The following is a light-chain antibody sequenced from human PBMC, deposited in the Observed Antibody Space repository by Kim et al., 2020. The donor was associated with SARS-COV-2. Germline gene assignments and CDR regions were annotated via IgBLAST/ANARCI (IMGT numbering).Light chain of an antibody. V-gene: IGLV2-14*03. CDR2: AVS. J-gene: IGLJ1*01. Sequence: QSITIACTGTSSYVGSYNYVSWYQQRPGTAPKLMIYAVSNRPSGVSNRFSGSKSGNTASLTISGLQAEDEADYYCSSYTRSSTNYVFGTGTKVTVL. CDR1: SSYVGSYNY. CDR3: SSYTRSSTNYV.